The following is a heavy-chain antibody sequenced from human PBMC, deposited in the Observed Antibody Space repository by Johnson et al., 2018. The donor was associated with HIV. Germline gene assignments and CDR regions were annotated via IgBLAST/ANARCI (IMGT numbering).Heavy chain of an antibody. Sequence: QVQLVESGGGVVQPGRSLRLSCAASGFTFSSHAMHWVRQAPGKGLEWVAFIRYDGSNKYYADSVTGRFTMSSDNSKKTLYLQMNSLRAEDTAVYYCAKAQVIVRVVTAIPDDAFDIWGQGTMVTVSS. CDR3: AKAQVIVRVVTAIPDDAFDI. V-gene: IGHV3-30*02. D-gene: IGHD2-21*02. CDR2: IRYDGSNK. CDR1: GFTFSSHA. J-gene: IGHJ3*02.